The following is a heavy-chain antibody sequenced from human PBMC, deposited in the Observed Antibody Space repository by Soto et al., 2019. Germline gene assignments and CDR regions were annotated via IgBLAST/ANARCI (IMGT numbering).Heavy chain of an antibody. Sequence: GGSLRLSCAASGFTFSSYGMHWVRQAPGKGLEWVAIISYDGSDKYYADSVKGRFTVSRDNSKNTLYLQMNSLRGEDTAVYYCAKPVGATDTTYYYYAMDVWGQGTTVTVSS. V-gene: IGHV3-30*18. CDR1: GFTFSSYG. J-gene: IGHJ6*02. CDR3: AKPVGATDTTYYYYAMDV. CDR2: ISYDGSDK. D-gene: IGHD1-26*01.